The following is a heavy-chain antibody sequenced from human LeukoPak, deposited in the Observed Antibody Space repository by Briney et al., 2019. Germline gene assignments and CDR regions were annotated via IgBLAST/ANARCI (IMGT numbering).Heavy chain of an antibody. D-gene: IGHD6-6*01. Sequence: SVTASCKASGGTFSSYAIGWVRQAPGQGLEWMGGIIPIFGTANYAQKFQGRVTITADESTSTAYMELSSLRSEDTAVYYCAKPYSSSLPSPNYYYGMDVWGQGTTVTVSS. CDR3: AKPYSSSLPSPNYYYGMDV. J-gene: IGHJ6*02. CDR1: GGTFSSYA. V-gene: IGHV1-69*13. CDR2: IIPIFGTA.